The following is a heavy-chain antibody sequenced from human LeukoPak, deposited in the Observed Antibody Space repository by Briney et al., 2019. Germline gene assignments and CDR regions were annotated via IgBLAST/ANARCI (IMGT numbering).Heavy chain of an antibody. V-gene: IGHV1-69*05. D-gene: IGHD3-22*01. J-gene: IGHJ4*02. CDR3: ARDGGPAYYDSSGYYYGGGFDY. Sequence: SVKVSCKASGGTFSSYAISWVRQAPGQGLEWMGGIIPIFGTANYAQKFQGRVTITTDESTSTAYMELSSLRSEDTAVYYYARDGGPAYYDSSGYYYGGGFDYWGQGTLVTVSS. CDR1: GGTFSSYA. CDR2: IIPIFGTA.